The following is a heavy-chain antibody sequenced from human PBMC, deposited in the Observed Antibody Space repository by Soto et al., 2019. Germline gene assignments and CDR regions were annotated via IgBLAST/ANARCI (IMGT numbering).Heavy chain of an antibody. J-gene: IGHJ4*02. V-gene: IGHV3-73*01. CDR2: IRSKANSYAT. CDR3: TRGINPGIAVAGDYYFDY. CDR1: GFTFSGSA. D-gene: IGHD6-19*01. Sequence: EVQLVESGGGLVQPGGSLKLSCAASGFTFSGSAMHWVRQASGKGLEWVGRIRSKANSYATAYAASVKGRFTISRDDSKNTAYLQMNSLKTEDTAVCYCTRGINPGIAVAGDYYFDYWGQGTLVTVSS.